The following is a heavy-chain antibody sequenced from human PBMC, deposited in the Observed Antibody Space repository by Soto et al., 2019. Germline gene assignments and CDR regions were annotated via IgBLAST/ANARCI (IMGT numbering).Heavy chain of an antibody. CDR2: IYYSGSS. Sequence: SSETLSFTCTVSGGSISSINDYWGWIRQPPGKGLEWIGSIYYSGSSYYNPSLKSRVTISVDTSKNQFSLKLSSVTAADTAVYYCARHLGEKIGGYYYYYGMDVWGQGTTVTVSS. V-gene: IGHV4-39*01. CDR3: ARHLGEKIGGYYYYYGMDV. CDR1: GGSISSINDY. J-gene: IGHJ6*02. D-gene: IGHD1-26*01.